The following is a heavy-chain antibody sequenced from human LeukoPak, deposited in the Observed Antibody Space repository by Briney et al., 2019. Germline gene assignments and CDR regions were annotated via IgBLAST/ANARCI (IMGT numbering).Heavy chain of an antibody. CDR3: ARGKTMVYCGGDCYRFDN. CDR1: GYTVSGYY. J-gene: IGHJ4*02. Sequence: GASVKVSCKASGYTVSGYYMHWVRQAPGQGLEWVGWINPNSGGTNYAQKFQGRVTMTRDTSISTAYMELSRLLSGDTAVYYCARGKTMVYCGGDCYRFDNWGQGTLVTVSS. D-gene: IGHD2-21*02. CDR2: INPNSGGT. V-gene: IGHV1-2*02.